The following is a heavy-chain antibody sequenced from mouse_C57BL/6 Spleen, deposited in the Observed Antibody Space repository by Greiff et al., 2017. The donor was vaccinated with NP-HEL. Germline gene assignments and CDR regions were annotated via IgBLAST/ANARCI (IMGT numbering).Heavy chain of an antibody. J-gene: IGHJ1*03. CDR1: GFNIKDDY. V-gene: IGHV14-4*01. Sequence: VQLQQSGAELVRPGASVKLSCTASGFNIKDDYMHWVKQRPEQGLEWIGWIDPENGDTEYASKFQGKATITADTSSNTAYLQLSSLTSEDTAVYYCTRTLLYFDVWGTGTTVTVSS. CDR3: TRTLLYFDV. CDR2: IDPENGDT. D-gene: IGHD2-1*01.